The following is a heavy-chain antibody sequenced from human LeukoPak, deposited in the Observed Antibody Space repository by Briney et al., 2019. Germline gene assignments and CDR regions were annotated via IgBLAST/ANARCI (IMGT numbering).Heavy chain of an antibody. CDR2: INHSGST. CDR1: GGSFSGYY. CDR3: ARDTQPYSSSWYSSDAFDI. D-gene: IGHD6-13*01. V-gene: IGHV4-34*01. Sequence: SETLSLTCAVYGGSFSGYYWSWIRQPPGKGLEWIGEINHSGSTNYNPSLKSRVTISVDTSKNQFSLKLSSVTAADTAVYYCARDTQPYSSSWYSSDAFDIWGQGTMVTVSS. J-gene: IGHJ3*02.